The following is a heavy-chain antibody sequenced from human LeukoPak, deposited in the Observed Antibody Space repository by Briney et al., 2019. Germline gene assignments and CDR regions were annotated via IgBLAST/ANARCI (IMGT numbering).Heavy chain of an antibody. CDR3: AKEAEYYYDSSGYAFDI. V-gene: IGHV3-74*01. CDR1: GFTFSSYW. CDR2: INSDGGDT. Sequence: PGGSLRLSCTASGFTFSSYWIHWVRQPPGKGLLWVSRINSDGGDTIYADSVRGRFTISRDNAKNTLYLQMNSLRAEDTAVYYCAKEAEYYYDSSGYAFDIWGQGTMVTVSS. J-gene: IGHJ3*02. D-gene: IGHD3-22*01.